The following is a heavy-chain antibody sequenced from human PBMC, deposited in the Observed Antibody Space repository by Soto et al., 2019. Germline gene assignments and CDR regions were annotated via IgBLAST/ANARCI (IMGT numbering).Heavy chain of an antibody. CDR3: ATHLSPFGEPIVAEYFQH. Sequence: VQLVQSGAEVKKPGSSVKVSCKASGGTFSSYAISWVRQAPGQGLEWMGGIIPIFGTANYAQKFQGRVTITADESTSTAYMELSSLRSEDTAVYYCATHLSPFGEPIVAEYFQHWGQGTLVTVSS. D-gene: IGHD3-10*01. CDR1: GGTFSSYA. CDR2: IIPIFGTA. V-gene: IGHV1-69*01. J-gene: IGHJ1*01.